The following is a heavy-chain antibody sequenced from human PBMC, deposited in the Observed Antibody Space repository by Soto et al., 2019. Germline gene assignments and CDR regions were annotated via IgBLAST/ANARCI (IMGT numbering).Heavy chain of an antibody. J-gene: IGHJ6*04. Sequence: PGGSLRLSCAASGFTFSSYSMNWVRQAPGKGLEWVSYISSSSSTIYYADSVKGRFTISRDNAKNSLYLQMNSLRDEDTAVYYCEREYCSSTSCYIGYYYYGMDVWGKGTTVT. CDR3: EREYCSSTSCYIGYYYYGMDV. CDR2: ISSSSSTI. D-gene: IGHD2-2*02. V-gene: IGHV3-48*02. CDR1: GFTFSSYS.